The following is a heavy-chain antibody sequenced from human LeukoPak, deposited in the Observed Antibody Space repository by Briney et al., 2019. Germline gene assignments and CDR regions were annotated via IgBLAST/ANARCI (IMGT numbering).Heavy chain of an antibody. D-gene: IGHD6-6*01. J-gene: IGHJ4*02. Sequence: PSQTLSLTCTVSGGSISSVGYYWSWIRQHPGKGLEWIGYIYYSGSTYYNPSLKSRVTISVDTSKNQFSLKLSSVTAADTAVYYCARSSPPETFDYWGQGTLVTVSS. CDR3: ARSSPPETFDY. V-gene: IGHV4-31*03. CDR1: GGSISSVGYY. CDR2: IYYSGST.